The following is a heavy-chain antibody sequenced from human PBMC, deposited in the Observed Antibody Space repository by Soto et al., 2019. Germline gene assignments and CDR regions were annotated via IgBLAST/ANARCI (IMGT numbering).Heavy chain of an antibody. V-gene: IGHV3-33*01. CDR3: ARAGGTTVTGLWHFDS. D-gene: IGHD4-17*01. CDR1: GFTFNTYS. CDR2: IWYDGTQK. J-gene: IGHJ4*02. Sequence: LRLSWEASGFTFNTYSMHWVLQPPGKGLEWLAAIWYDGTQKYYADSVKGRFIISRDNSKKTLYLEMNSLRAEDTAVYYCARAGGTTVTGLWHFDSWGQGTLVTVSS.